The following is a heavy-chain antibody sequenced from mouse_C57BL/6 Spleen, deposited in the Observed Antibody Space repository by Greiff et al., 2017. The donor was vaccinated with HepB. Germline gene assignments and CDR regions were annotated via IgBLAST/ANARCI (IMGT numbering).Heavy chain of an antibody. J-gene: IGHJ2*01. V-gene: IGHV1-80*01. Sequence: QVQLQQSGAELVKPGASVKISCKASGYAFSSYWMNWVKQRPGKGLEWIGQIYPGDGDTNYNGKFKGKATLTADKSSSTAYMQLSSLTSEDSAVYFCAREGNYGSSQYFDYWGQGTTLTVSS. CDR2: IYPGDGDT. CDR1: GYAFSSYW. D-gene: IGHD1-1*01. CDR3: AREGNYGSSQYFDY.